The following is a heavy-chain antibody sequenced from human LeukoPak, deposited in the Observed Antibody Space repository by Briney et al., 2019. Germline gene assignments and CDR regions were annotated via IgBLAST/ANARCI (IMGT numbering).Heavy chain of an antibody. V-gene: IGHV4-34*01. CDR3: ARGRAAAAVDY. J-gene: IGHJ4*02. Sequence: SETLSLTCAVYGGSFSGYYWSWIRQPPGKGLEWIGEINHSGSTNYNPSLKSRVTISVDTSKNQFSLKLSSVTATDTAVYYCARGRAAAAVDYWGQGTLVTVSS. D-gene: IGHD6-13*01. CDR1: GGSFSGYY. CDR2: INHSGST.